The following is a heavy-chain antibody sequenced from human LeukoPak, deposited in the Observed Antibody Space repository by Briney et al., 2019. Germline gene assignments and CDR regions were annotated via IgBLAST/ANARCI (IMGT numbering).Heavy chain of an antibody. V-gene: IGHV4-4*07. CDR3: ARDVGSGYYHNFDH. CDR1: GGSISSCY. CDR2: IYTSGST. J-gene: IGHJ4*02. D-gene: IGHD3-22*01. Sequence: SETLSLTCSVSGGSISSCYWSWIRQPAGKGLEWIGRIYTSGSTNYNPSLKSRVTMSVDTSKNQFSLKLSSVTAADTAVYYCARDVGSGYYHNFDHWGQGTLVTVSS.